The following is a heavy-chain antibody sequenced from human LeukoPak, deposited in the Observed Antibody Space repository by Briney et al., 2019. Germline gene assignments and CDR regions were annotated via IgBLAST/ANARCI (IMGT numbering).Heavy chain of an antibody. J-gene: IGHJ2*01. CDR2: IYYSGST. Sequence: SETLSLTCTVSGGSTSSSSYYWGWIRQPPGKGLEWIGSIYYSGSTYYNPSLKSRVTISVDTSKNQFSLKLSSVTAADTAVYYCATCGTAAHWYFDLWGRGTLVTVSS. V-gene: IGHV4-39*01. CDR1: GGSTSSSSYY. CDR3: ATCGTAAHWYFDL. D-gene: IGHD1-26*01.